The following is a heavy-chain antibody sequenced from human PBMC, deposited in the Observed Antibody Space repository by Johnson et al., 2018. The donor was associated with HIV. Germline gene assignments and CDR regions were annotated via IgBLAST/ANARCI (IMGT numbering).Heavy chain of an antibody. J-gene: IGHJ3*02. Sequence: VQLVESGGGVVQPGRSLRLSCAASGFTFSSYAMHWVRQAPGKGLEWVAVISYDGSNKYYADSVKGRFTISRDNSKNTLYLQMNSLRAEDTAVYYCARDSPRIVGVPDAFDMWGQGTMVTVSS. V-gene: IGHV3-30*04. CDR1: GFTFSSYA. CDR2: ISYDGSNK. CDR3: ARDSPRIVGVPDAFDM. D-gene: IGHD1-26*01.